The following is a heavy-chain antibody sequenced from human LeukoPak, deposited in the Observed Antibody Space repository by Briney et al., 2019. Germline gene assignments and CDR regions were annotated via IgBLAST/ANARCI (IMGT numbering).Heavy chain of an antibody. CDR2: IYGSGTTT. Sequence: GRSLRLSCAASGFTPSTYALNWVRHAPGNGLEWVSVIYGSGTTTYYADSVRGRFTISRDSSKSTMYLQMNSLRVEDTAVYYCAKRLTASSTWTSLDPWGQGTLVTVSS. D-gene: IGHD1-1*01. V-gene: IGHV3-23*01. J-gene: IGHJ5*02. CDR3: AKRLTASSTWTSLDP. CDR1: GFTPSTYA.